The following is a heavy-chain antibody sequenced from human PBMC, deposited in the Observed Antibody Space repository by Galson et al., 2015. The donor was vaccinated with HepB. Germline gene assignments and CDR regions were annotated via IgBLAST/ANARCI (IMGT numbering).Heavy chain of an antibody. Sequence: SVKVSCKASGGTFSSYPISWVRQAPGQGLEWMGGIIPIFGTANYTLKFQGRVTITADESTSTAYMELSSLRSEDTAVYYCARGFDIVVVPAVLRRNYYGMDVWGQGTTVTVSS. D-gene: IGHD2-2*01. J-gene: IGHJ6*02. CDR2: IIPIFGTA. V-gene: IGHV1-69*13. CDR3: ARGFDIVVVPAVLRRNYYGMDV. CDR1: GGTFSSYP.